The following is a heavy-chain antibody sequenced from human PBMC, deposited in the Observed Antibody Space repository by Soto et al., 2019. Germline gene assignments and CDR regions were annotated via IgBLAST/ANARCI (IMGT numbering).Heavy chain of an antibody. D-gene: IGHD3-22*01. CDR1: GFTFSSYA. J-gene: IGHJ4*02. Sequence: EVQLLESGGGLVQPGGSLRLSCAASGFTFSSYAMSWVRQAPGKGLEWVSGISGSGGRTHYADSVKGRFTISRDNSKNTLYLQMDSLRAEDTAVYYCAKDPIREVDSSGSRLYYFDYWGQGALVTVSS. V-gene: IGHV3-23*01. CDR3: AKDPIREVDSSGSRLYYFDY. CDR2: ISGSGGRT.